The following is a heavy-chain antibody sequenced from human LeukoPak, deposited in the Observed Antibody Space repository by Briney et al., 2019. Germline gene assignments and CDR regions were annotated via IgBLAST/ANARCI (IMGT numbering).Heavy chain of an antibody. Sequence: PGGSLRLSCAASGFTFSSYSMNWVRQAPGKGLEWVSSISSSGSYIYYAESVKGRFTISRDNAKNSHSLQMNSLRAEDTAVYYCAGEFYYGSSGFYDWGQGTLVTVSS. V-gene: IGHV3-21*01. CDR2: ISSSGSYI. J-gene: IGHJ4*02. CDR3: AGEFYYGSSGFYD. D-gene: IGHD3-22*01. CDR1: GFTFSSYS.